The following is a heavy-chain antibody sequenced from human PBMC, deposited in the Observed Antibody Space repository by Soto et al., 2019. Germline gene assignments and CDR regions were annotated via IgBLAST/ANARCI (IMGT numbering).Heavy chain of an antibody. V-gene: IGHV3-23*01. CDR2: ISGSGFKK. CDR1: GFIFENFG. J-gene: IGHJ5*02. D-gene: IGHD1-26*01. CDR3: AKNQGVELVPLATVDWFDP. Sequence: PVGSLRPSCAASGFIFENFGMSWVRQAPGKGLEWISSISGSGFKKYYADSVKGRFTISRDNSKSTVYLELNNLSAEDTAVYHCAKNQGVELVPLATVDWFDPWGQGSVVTVS.